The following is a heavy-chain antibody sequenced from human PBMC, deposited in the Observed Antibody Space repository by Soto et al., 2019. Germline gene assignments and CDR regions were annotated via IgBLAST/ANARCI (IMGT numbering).Heavy chain of an antibody. J-gene: IGHJ5*02. CDR2: INHSGST. V-gene: IGHV4-39*01. CDR3: ARCSYSSCWSAR. Sequence: QVHLQESGPGLGKPSETLSLTSTVYGDSISSSRYYWGWIRQPPGKGLEWIGTINHSGSTSYYPSLTSRVTISVDTSKNQFSLKLTSVTAADTAVYYCARCSYSSCWSARWGQGTLVTVSS. D-gene: IGHD6-19*01. CDR1: GDSISSSRYY.